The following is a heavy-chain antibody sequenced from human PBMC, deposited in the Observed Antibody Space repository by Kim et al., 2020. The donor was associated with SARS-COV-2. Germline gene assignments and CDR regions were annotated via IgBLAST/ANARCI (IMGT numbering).Heavy chain of an antibody. CDR2: IYYSGST. CDR3: ARSSEYYYDSSGYSVLDAFDI. D-gene: IGHD3-22*01. CDR1: GGSISSYY. Sequence: SETLSLTCTVSGGSISSYYWSWIRQPPGKGLEWIGYIYYSGSTNYNPSLKSRVTISVDTSKNQFSLKLSSVTAADTAVYYCARSSEYYYDSSGYSVLDAFDIWGRGTMVTVSS. J-gene: IGHJ3*02. V-gene: IGHV4-59*01.